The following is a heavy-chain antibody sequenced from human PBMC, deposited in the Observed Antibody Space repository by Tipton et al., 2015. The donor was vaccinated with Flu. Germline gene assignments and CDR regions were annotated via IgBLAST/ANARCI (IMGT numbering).Heavy chain of an antibody. V-gene: IGHV1-46*01. Sequence: QLVQSGPEVKKPGASVRISCTASGYTFTNYNMHWVRQAPGQGPEWMGIIYPSGGGTTYAQRFQGRVTLTRDKSTSTVYMELSSLRSEDTAFYYCARDRGFGAYTFDYWGRGTLVTVAS. D-gene: IGHD3-10*01. CDR2: IYPSGGGT. J-gene: IGHJ4*02. CDR1: GYTFTNYN. CDR3: ARDRGFGAYTFDY.